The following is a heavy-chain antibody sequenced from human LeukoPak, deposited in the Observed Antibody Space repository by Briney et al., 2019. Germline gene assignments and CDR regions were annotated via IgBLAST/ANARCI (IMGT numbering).Heavy chain of an antibody. CDR3: ARVAGTIRDAFDI. CDR2: IYYSGST. V-gene: IGHV4-61*01. D-gene: IGHD6-19*01. J-gene: IGHJ3*02. Sequence: PSETLSLTCAVSGGSVSSGSYYWSWIRQPPGKGLEWIGYIYYSGSTNYNPSLKSRVTISVDTSKNQFSLKLSSVTAADTAVYYCARVAGTIRDAFDIWGQGTMVTVSS. CDR1: GGSVSSGSYY.